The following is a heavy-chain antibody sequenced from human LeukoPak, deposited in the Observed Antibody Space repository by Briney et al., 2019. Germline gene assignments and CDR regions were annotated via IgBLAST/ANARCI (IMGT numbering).Heavy chain of an antibody. CDR1: GYTFTDSY. CDR2: INPNSGGT. V-gene: IGHV1-2*02. CDR3: ARLRRGY. Sequence: ASVTVSCKASGYTFTDSYIHWVRQAPGQGLEWMGWINPNSGGTNYAQKFQGRVTMTTDTSISTAYMELSSLRSDDTAVYYCARLRRGYWGQGTLVTVSS. J-gene: IGHJ4*02.